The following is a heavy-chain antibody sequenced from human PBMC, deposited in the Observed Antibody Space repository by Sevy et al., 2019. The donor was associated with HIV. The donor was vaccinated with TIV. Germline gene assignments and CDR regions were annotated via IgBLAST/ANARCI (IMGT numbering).Heavy chain of an antibody. CDR3: ATDVGGLRLANDPLGI. CDR2: ISNSGGRT. V-gene: IGHV3-23*01. Sequence: HAGGSLRLSCAASGFTFSSYAMSWVRQAPGKGLEWVSTISNSGGRTYYADSVKGRFTISRDNSKNTLFLQLSSLRAEDTAIYYCATDVGGLRLANDPLGIWGQGTMVTVSS. D-gene: IGHD5-12*01. CDR1: GFTFSSYA. J-gene: IGHJ3*02.